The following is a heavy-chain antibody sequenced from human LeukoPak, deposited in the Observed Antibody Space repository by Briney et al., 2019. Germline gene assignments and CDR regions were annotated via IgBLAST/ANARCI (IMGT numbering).Heavy chain of an antibody. J-gene: IGHJ4*02. CDR2: INSDGSST. Sequence: TGGSLRLSCAASGFTFSSYWMHWVRQAPGKGLVWVSRINSDGSSTSYADSVKGRFTISRDNAKNSLYLQMNSLRAEDTAVYYCARDYASYYYGSGSFDYWGQGTLVTVSS. D-gene: IGHD3-10*01. CDR3: ARDYASYYYGSGSFDY. V-gene: IGHV3-74*01. CDR1: GFTFSSYW.